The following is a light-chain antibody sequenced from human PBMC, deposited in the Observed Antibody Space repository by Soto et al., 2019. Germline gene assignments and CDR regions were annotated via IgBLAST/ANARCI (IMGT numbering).Light chain of an antibody. J-gene: IGLJ2*01. V-gene: IGLV2-14*01. CDR2: DVT. Sequence: QSALTQPASVSASPGQSITISCTGTSSVVGGYNYVSWYQQHPGKAPKLMIYDVTNRPSGVSNRFSGSKSGNTASLTISGLQAEDEADYYCSSYTSSSTLVVFGGGTKLTVL. CDR1: SSVVGGYNY. CDR3: SSYTSSSTLVV.